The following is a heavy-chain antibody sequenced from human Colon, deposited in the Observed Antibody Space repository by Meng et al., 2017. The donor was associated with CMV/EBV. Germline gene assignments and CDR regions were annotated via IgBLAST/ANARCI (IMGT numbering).Heavy chain of an antibody. J-gene: IGHJ5*02. CDR1: GHTFTTYW. CDR3: ARATVQGINWFDP. V-gene: IGHV3-7*01. CDR2: TNQDGSES. Sequence: GGSLRLSCVVSGHTFTTYWMTWVRQAPGKGLEWVANTNQDGSESYYVDSVKGRFTISRDNRNASLYLQMNTLRVEDTAVYYCARATVQGINWFDPWGQGTPVTVSS. D-gene: IGHD4-17*01.